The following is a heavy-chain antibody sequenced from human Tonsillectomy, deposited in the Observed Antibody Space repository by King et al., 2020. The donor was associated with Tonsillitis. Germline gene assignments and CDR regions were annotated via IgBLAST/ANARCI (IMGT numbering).Heavy chain of an antibody. CDR2: ISISGATT. Sequence: VQLVESGGGLVQPGGSLRLSCAASGFTSSAYAMSWVRQAPGKGLEWVSAISISGATTYYADSVKGRFTISRDNSRTTLNLQMNSLRAEDTAIYYCATEIRPNDYWGQGTLVTVSS. CDR3: ATEIRPNDY. J-gene: IGHJ4*02. CDR1: GFTSSAYA. V-gene: IGHV3-23*04. D-gene: IGHD3-16*01.